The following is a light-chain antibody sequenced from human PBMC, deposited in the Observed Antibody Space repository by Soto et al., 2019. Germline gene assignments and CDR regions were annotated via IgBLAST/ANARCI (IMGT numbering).Light chain of an antibody. Sequence: EIVLTQSPVTLSLSAGERATLSCRASQSISSSCLAWYQQKPGQAPRPLIFGASSRASGIPGRFSGSGSGTDFTLTISRLEPEDFAVYHCQHYGPSATLTFGQGTKVEIK. J-gene: IGKJ1*01. CDR2: GAS. CDR1: QSISSSC. CDR3: QHYGPSATLT. V-gene: IGKV3-20*01.